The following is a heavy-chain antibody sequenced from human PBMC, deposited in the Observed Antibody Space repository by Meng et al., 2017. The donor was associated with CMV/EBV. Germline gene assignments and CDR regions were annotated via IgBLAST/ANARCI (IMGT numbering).Heavy chain of an antibody. J-gene: IGHJ5*02. V-gene: IGHV3-66*02. D-gene: IGHD6-13*01. CDR2: IYSGGST. Sequence: LSLTCAASGFTVSSHYMSWVRQALGKGLEWVSVIYSGGSTYYADSVKGRFTISRDNSKNTLYLQMNSLRAEDTAVYYCARASRAAALTKYNWFDPWGQGTLVTVSS. CDR3: ARASRAAALTKYNWFDP. CDR1: GFTVSSHY.